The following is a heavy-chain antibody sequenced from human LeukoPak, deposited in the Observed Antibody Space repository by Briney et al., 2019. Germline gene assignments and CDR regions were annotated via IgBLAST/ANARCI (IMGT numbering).Heavy chain of an antibody. CDR3: ARDPASYSSGWIL. J-gene: IGHJ3*01. CDR1: GGSISSYY. CDR2: IYYSGST. D-gene: IGHD6-19*01. V-gene: IGHV4-59*01. Sequence: PSETLSLTCTVSGGSISSYYWSWIRQPPGKGLEWIGYIYYSGSTNYNPSLKSRVTISVDTSKDQFSLKLSSVTAADTAVYYCARDPASYSSGWILWGQGTMVTVTS.